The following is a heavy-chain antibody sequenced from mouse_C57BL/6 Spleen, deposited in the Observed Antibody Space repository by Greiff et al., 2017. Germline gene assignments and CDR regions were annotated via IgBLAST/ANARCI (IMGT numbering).Heavy chain of an antibody. CDR1: GFTFSDYY. CDR3: AREGAYYGSSYDAMDY. Sequence: EVKVVESEGGLVQPGSSMKLSCTASGFTFSDYYMAWVRQVPEKGLEWVANINYDGSSTYYLDSLKSRFIISRDNAKNILYLQMSSLKSEDTATYYCAREGAYYGSSYDAMDYWGQGTSVTVSS. J-gene: IGHJ4*01. D-gene: IGHD1-1*01. V-gene: IGHV5-16*01. CDR2: INYDGSST.